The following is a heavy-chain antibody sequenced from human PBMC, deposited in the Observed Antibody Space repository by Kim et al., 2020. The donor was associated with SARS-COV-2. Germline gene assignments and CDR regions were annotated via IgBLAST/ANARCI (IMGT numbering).Heavy chain of an antibody. J-gene: IGHJ4*02. CDR3: ARGGPYVSSSIGY. Sequence: GGSLRLSCAASGFTFSSYAMHWARQAPGKGLEWVAVISYDGSNKYYADSVKGRFTISRDNSKNTLYLQMNSLRAEDTAVYYCARGGPYVSSSIGYWGQGTLVTVSS. V-gene: IGHV3-30-3*01. CDR1: GFTFSSYA. CDR2: ISYDGSNK. D-gene: IGHD6-6*01.